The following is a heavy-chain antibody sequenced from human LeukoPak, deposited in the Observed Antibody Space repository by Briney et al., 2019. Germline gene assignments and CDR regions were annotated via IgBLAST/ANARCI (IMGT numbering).Heavy chain of an antibody. V-gene: IGHV3-21*01. CDR3: AKDFGSAVAGTAFDI. CDR2: ISSSSSYI. D-gene: IGHD6-19*01. CDR1: GFTFSSYS. Sequence: PGGSLRLSCAASGFTFSSYSMNWVRQAPGKGLEWVSSISSSSSYIYYADSVKGRFTISRDNAKNTLYLQMNSLRAEDTAVYYCAKDFGSAVAGTAFDIWGQGTMVTVSS. J-gene: IGHJ3*02.